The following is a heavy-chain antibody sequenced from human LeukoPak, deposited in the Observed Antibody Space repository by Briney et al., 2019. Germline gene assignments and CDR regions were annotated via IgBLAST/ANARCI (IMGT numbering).Heavy chain of an antibody. CDR1: GFTFSSYA. CDR3: AKITFGGVIVLDAFDL. J-gene: IGHJ3*01. V-gene: IGHV3-23*01. Sequence: GGSLRLSCAASGFTFSSYAMSWVRQAPGKGLEWVSVISGSGGSTYYADSVKGRFTISRDNSKNTLYLQMSSLRAEDTALYYCAKITFGGVIVLDAFDLWGQGTMVTVSS. D-gene: IGHD3-16*02. CDR2: ISGSGGST.